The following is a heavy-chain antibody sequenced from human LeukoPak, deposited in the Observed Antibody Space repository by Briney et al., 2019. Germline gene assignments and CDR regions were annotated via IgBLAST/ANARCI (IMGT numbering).Heavy chain of an antibody. CDR3: AVDQRYSYGTFDY. V-gene: IGHV4-39*01. CDR1: GGFISRGSYY. D-gene: IGHD5-18*01. J-gene: IGHJ4*02. CDR2: VYYSGTT. Sequence: SSETLSLTCTVSGGFISRGSYYWGWIRQPPGKGLEWIGSVYYSGTTYYNPSLKSRVTISVDTSKNQFSLKLSSVTAADTAVYHCAVDQRYSYGTFDYWGQGTLVTVSS.